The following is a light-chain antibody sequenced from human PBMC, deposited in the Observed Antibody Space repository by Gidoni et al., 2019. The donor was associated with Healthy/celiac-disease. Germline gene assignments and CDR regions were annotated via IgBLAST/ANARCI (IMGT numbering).Light chain of an antibody. CDR1: QSISSY. V-gene: IGKV1-39*01. CDR2: AAS. Sequence: DFQMPQSPSSLSASVGDRVTITCSARQSISSYLNWYQQKPGKAPTLLIYAASSWQSGVVSRFIGSRCGTDFTLTISSMQHEDVATYYYQQSYSTSTYTFGQGTRLEIK. CDR3: QQSYSTSTYT. J-gene: IGKJ2*01.